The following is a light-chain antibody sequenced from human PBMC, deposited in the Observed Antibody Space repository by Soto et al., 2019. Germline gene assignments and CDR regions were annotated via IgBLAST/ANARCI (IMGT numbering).Light chain of an antibody. CDR1: SSDVGGYNY. CDR3: SSYTSSSTLSSYV. V-gene: IGLV2-14*03. J-gene: IGLJ1*01. Sequence: LNQPASVTGSHGQSITISCNGTSSDVGGYNYVSWYQHHPGKAPKLMIYDVSNRPSGVSNRFSGSKSGNTASLIISGLQAEDEADYYCSSYTSSSTLSSYVFGTGTKVTV. CDR2: DVS.